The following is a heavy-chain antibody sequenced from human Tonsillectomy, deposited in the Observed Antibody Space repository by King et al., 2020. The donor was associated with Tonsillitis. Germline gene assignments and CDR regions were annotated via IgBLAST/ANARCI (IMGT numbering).Heavy chain of an antibody. J-gene: IGHJ4*02. Sequence: VQLVESGGGLVQPGGSLRLSCAASGFTFSSYWMSWVRQVPGKGLEWVANIKQDGSDKYYVDSVKGRFTISRDNAKNSLYLQMNSLRAEDTAVYYCARDAHYDSSGFYYLYWGQGTLVTVSS. CDR1: GFTFSSYW. D-gene: IGHD3-22*01. CDR3: ARDAHYDSSGFYYLY. CDR2: IKQDGSDK. V-gene: IGHV3-7*01.